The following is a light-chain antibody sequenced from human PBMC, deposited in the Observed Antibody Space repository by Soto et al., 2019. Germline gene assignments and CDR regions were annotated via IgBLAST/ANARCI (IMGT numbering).Light chain of an antibody. CDR1: QSVSSS. V-gene: IGKV1-39*01. Sequence: DLQVTQSPSSLSGSVGDRVTITCRTSQSVSSSLNWYRQRPEKAPELLIYAASDLETGVPSRFSGSGSGTDFTLSISNLQPEDSGTYFCQQGFSTPYTFGQGTKLDI. J-gene: IGKJ2*01. CDR3: QQGFSTPYT. CDR2: AAS.